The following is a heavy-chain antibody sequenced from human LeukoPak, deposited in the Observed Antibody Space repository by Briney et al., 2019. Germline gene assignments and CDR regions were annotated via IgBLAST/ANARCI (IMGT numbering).Heavy chain of an antibody. Sequence: HPGGFLRLSCAASGFTFSSYEINWVRQAPGKGLEWVSYISSDGTTIYYADSVKGRFTISRDNAKNSLYLQMDSLRPDDTAVYCCARGNGPPTWYFDLWGRGTLVTVSS. J-gene: IGHJ2*01. CDR3: ARGNGPPTWYFDL. CDR2: ISSDGTTI. CDR1: GFTFSSYE. D-gene: IGHD2-8*01. V-gene: IGHV3-48*03.